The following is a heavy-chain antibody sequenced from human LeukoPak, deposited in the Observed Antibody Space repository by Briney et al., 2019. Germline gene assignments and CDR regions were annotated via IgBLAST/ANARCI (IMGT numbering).Heavy chain of an antibody. Sequence: PGRSLRLSCAASGFTFSSYGMHWVRQAPRKGLEWVAVIWYDGSNKYYADSVKGRFTISRDNSKNTVYLQMNSLRAADTAVFYFARDRQWIVFDYWGEGNLVSVSP. CDR3: ARDRQWIVFDY. D-gene: IGHD5-12*01. J-gene: IGHJ4*02. CDR2: IWYDGSNK. V-gene: IGHV3-33*01. CDR1: GFTFSSYG.